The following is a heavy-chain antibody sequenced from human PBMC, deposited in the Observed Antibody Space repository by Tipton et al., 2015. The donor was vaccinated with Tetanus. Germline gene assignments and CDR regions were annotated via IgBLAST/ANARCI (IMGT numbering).Heavy chain of an antibody. CDR2: ISYSSTSI. J-gene: IGHJ5*01. Sequence: SLRLSCAASGFSVSNNYMSWVRQAPGKGLEWISYISYSSTSIYYADSVKGRFVVSRDNAKNSLYLQMNTLRDDDTAVYYCATRGEARANWFGSWGQGTRVIVSS. CDR1: GFSVSNNY. CDR3: ATRGEARANWFGS. D-gene: IGHD2-21*01. V-gene: IGHV3-48*02.